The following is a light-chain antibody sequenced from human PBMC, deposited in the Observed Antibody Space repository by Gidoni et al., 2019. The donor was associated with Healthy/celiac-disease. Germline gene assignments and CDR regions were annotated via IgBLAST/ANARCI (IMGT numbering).Light chain of an antibody. Sequence: GDRVTVTCRASQSISSYCNWYRQKPGKAPELLIYAASSLQSGVPSRYSGSGTGTDFTLTISSLQPEDFTAYYCQRSYSTPLTFGGGTEVEIK. J-gene: IGKJ4*01. CDR2: AAS. CDR1: QSISSY. V-gene: IGKV1-39*01. CDR3: QRSYSTPLT.